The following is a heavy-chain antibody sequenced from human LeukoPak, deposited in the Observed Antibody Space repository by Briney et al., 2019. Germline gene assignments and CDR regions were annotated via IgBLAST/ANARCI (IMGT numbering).Heavy chain of an antibody. Sequence: GESLKISCKSSGYHFTSYWIGWVRQMPGKGLEWMGIIYPGDSDTRYSSSFQGQVTISADKSISTAYLYWSSLKASDSAMYYCARFPDGAPFDYWGQGTLVTVSS. J-gene: IGHJ4*02. V-gene: IGHV5-51*01. CDR3: ARFPDGAPFDY. CDR2: IYPGDSDT. CDR1: GYHFTSYW. D-gene: IGHD4/OR15-4a*01.